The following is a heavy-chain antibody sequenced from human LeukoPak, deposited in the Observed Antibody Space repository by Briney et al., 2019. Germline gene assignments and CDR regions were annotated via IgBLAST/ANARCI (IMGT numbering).Heavy chain of an antibody. CDR2: ISSSGSTI. D-gene: IGHD4-11*01. CDR1: GFTFSDYY. V-gene: IGHV3-11*04. J-gene: IGHJ4*02. CDR3: ARSASYSNYAHFDY. Sequence: GGSLRLSCAASGFTFSDYYMSWIRQAPGRGLEWVSYISSSGSTIYYAVSVKGRFTISRDNAKNSLYLQMNSLSAEDTAVYYCARSASYSNYAHFDYWGQGTLVTVSS.